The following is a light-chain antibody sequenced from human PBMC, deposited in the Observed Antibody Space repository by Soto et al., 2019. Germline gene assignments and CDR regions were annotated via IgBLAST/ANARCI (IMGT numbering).Light chain of an antibody. CDR2: DAS. CDR1: QSVASY. Sequence: TESPATLSLSPGERATLSCRASQSVASYLAWYQQRPGQAPRLLIYDASTRATGIPARFSGSGSGTEFTLTINSLQSEDFVVYYCQQYGSSPPLTFGGGTKVDIK. V-gene: IGKV3-15*01. J-gene: IGKJ4*01. CDR3: QQYGSSPPLT.